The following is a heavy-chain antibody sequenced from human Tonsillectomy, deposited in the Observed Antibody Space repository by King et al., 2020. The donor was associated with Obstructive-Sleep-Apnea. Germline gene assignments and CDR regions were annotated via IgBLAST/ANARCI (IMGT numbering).Heavy chain of an antibody. CDR1: GGSISSSSYY. V-gene: IGHV4-39*07. CDR2: FYYSGNT. J-gene: IGHJ6*02. CDR3: ATEVAATINYGMDV. Sequence: LQLQESGPGRVKASETLSLTCSVSGGSISSSSYYCVWIRQPPGKGLEWIGTFYYSGNTDNNPSLKSRVTRSVDTSNNQFSLKLSSVTAADPAVYSCATEVAATINYGMDVWGQGTTVTVSS. D-gene: IGHD2-15*01.